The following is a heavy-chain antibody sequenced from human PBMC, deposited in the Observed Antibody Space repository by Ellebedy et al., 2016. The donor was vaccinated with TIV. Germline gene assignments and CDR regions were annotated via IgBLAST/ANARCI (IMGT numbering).Heavy chain of an antibody. Sequence: MPSETLSLTCTVSGYSISSGYFWGWIRPPPGKGLEWIGSIYHSGSTYYNPSLKSRVTISVDTSKNQFSLELRAVTAADTAIYYCARGFTYGSGSSSMGGDWGQGTLVTVSS. V-gene: IGHV4-38-2*02. J-gene: IGHJ4*02. CDR1: GYSISSGYF. D-gene: IGHD3-10*01. CDR3: ARGFTYGSGSSSMGGD. CDR2: IYHSGST.